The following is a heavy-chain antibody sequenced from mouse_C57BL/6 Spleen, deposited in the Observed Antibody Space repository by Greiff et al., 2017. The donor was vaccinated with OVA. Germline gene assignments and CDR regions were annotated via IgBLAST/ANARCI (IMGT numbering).Heavy chain of an antibody. CDR2: ISSGSSTI. V-gene: IGHV5-17*01. CDR3: AREKPHYYAMDY. J-gene: IGHJ4*01. CDR1: GFTFSDYG. Sequence: EVKVVESGGGLVKPGGSLKLSCAASGFTFSDYGMHWVRQAPEKGLEWVAYISSGSSTIYYADTVKGRFTISRDNAKNTLFLQMTSLRSEDTAMYYCAREKPHYYAMDYWGQGTSVTVSS.